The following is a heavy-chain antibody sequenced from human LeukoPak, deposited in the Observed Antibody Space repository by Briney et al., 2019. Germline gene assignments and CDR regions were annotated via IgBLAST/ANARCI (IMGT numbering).Heavy chain of an antibody. V-gene: IGHV3-48*03. D-gene: IGHD4-23*01. CDR3: ARVYRSTTVVTVDY. CDR1: GFTFSSYE. Sequence: GGSLILSCAASGFTFSSYEMNWVRQAPGKGLEWVSYISSSGSTRYYADSVKGRFTISRDNAKNSLYLQMNSLRVEDTAVYYCARVYRSTTVVTVDYWGQGTLVTVSS. J-gene: IGHJ4*02. CDR2: ISSSGSTR.